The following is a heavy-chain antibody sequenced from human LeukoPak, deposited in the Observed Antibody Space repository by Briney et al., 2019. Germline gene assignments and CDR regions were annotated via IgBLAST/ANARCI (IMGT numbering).Heavy chain of an antibody. D-gene: IGHD1-26*01. V-gene: IGHV4-59*01. CDR1: SGSISSYY. CDR3: ASGRDLLTYFQH. J-gene: IGHJ1*01. Sequence: SETLSLTCTVSSGSISSYYWSWIRQPPGKGLEWIGHIYYSGSTNYNPSLKSRVTISVDTSKNQFSLKLSSVTAADTAVYYCASGRDLLTYFQHWSQGTLVTVSS. CDR2: IYYSGST.